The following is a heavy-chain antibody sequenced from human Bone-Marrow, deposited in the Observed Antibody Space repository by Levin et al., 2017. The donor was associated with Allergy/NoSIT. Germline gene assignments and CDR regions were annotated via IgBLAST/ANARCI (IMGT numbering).Heavy chain of an antibody. CDR1: GFTFSSYG. D-gene: IGHD1-26*01. Sequence: TGGSLRLSCAASGFTFSSYGMHWVRQAPGKGLEWVAVISFDGSNKYYTDSVKGRFTISRDNSKNTLYLQMNSLRAEDTAVYYCARDRIVGGGGDYFDYWGQGTLVTVSS. V-gene: IGHV3-30*19. CDR2: ISFDGSNK. CDR3: ARDRIVGGGGDYFDY. J-gene: IGHJ4*02.